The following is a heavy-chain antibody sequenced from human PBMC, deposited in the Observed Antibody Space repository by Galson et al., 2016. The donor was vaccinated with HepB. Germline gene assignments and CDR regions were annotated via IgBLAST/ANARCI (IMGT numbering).Heavy chain of an antibody. Sequence: SLRLSCAASGFTLSDYYMTWIRQAPGKGLEWVSYMSTSGSIRYYADSVKGRFTISRENAKNSLYLQMTSLRAEDTAIYYCARDLGGDYYFDYWGQGTPVTVSA. CDR3: ARDLGGDYYFDY. D-gene: IGHD3-10*01. V-gene: IGHV3-11*01. CDR2: MSTSGSIR. CDR1: GFTLSDYY. J-gene: IGHJ4*02.